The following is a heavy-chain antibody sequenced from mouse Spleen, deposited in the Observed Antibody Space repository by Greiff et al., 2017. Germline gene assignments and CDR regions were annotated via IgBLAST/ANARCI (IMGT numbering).Heavy chain of an antibody. Sequence: EVQLVESGGGLVKPGGSLKLSCAASGFTFSSYAMSWVRQTPEKRLEWVATISSGGSYTYYPDSVKGRFTISRDNAKNTLYLQMSSLRSEDTAMYYCARPPFCYGYDGGYFDVWGAGTTVTVSS. CDR2: ISSGGSYT. V-gene: IGHV5-9-3*01. D-gene: IGHD2-2*01. CDR3: ARPPFCYGYDGGYFDV. J-gene: IGHJ1*01. CDR1: GFTFSSYA.